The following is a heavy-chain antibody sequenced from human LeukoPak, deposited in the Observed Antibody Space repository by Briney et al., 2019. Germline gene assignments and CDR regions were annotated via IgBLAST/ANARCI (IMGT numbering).Heavy chain of an antibody. CDR1: GGSISSYY. J-gene: IGHJ6*03. D-gene: IGHD3-3*01. Sequence: TETLSLTCTVSGGSISSYYWSWIRQPAGKGLEWIGRIYTSGSTNYNPSLKSRATMSVDTSKNQFSLKLSSVTAADTAVYYCAGYDSPSYYYYMDVWGKGTTVTVSS. V-gene: IGHV4-4*07. CDR3: AGYDSPSYYYYMDV. CDR2: IYTSGST.